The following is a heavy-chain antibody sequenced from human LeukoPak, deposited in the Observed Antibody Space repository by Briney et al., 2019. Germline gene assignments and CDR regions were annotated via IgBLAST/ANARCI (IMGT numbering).Heavy chain of an antibody. Sequence: QPGGSLRLSCAASGFTFSSSAMSWLRQAPRKGLEWVSAISGNGGSTYYADSVRGRFTISRDNSKNTLYLQMNSLSAEDTAVYYCAKLSPYGGIGYWGQGTLVTVSS. V-gene: IGHV3-23*01. J-gene: IGHJ4*02. CDR2: ISGNGGST. CDR1: GFTFSSSA. CDR3: AKLSPYGGIGY. D-gene: IGHD4-23*01.